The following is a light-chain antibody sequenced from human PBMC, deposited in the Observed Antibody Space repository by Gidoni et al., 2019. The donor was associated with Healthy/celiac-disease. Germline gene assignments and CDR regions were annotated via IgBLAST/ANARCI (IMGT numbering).Light chain of an antibody. Sequence: EIVLTQSPATLSLSPGEIATLSCRASQSVSSYLAWYQQKPGQAPRLLIYDASNRATGIPARFSGSGSGTDFTLTISSLEPEDFAVYYCQQRSNWPRGITFGQGTRLEIK. CDR1: QSVSSY. V-gene: IGKV3-11*01. CDR3: QQRSNWPRGIT. J-gene: IGKJ5*01. CDR2: DAS.